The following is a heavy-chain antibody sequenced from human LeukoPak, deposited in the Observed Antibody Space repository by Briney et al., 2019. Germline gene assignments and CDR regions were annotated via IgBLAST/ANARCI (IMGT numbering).Heavy chain of an antibody. D-gene: IGHD2-15*01. V-gene: IGHV4-39*01. J-gene: IGHJ5*02. CDR2: IYYSGST. Sequence: SETLSLTCTVSGGSISSYYWGWIRQPPGKGLEWIGSIYYSGSTYYNPSLKTRVTISVDTSKNQFSLKLSSVTASDTAVYYCARQECNGGSCYSRAIWFDPWGQGTLVTVSS. CDR3: ARQECNGGSCYSRAIWFDP. CDR1: GGSISSYY.